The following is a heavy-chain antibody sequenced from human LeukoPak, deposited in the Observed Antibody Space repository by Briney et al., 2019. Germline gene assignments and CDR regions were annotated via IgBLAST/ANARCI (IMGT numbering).Heavy chain of an antibody. CDR1: DFPFSSFA. V-gene: IGHV3-23*01. J-gene: IGHJ4*02. CDR2: ISGSGGST. D-gene: IGHD3-3*01. Sequence: GGSLRLSCTPSDFPFSSFAISGAPKAPGKGLEGVSAISGSGGSTYYADSVKGRFTISRDNSKNTLYLQMNSLRAEDTAVYYCARDLGNPLEWSNWGQGTLVTVSS. CDR3: ARDLGNPLEWSN.